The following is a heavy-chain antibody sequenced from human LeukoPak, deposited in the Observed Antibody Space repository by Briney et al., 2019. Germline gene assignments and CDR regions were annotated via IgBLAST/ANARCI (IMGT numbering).Heavy chain of an antibody. CDR1: GFTFSSYG. J-gene: IGHJ3*02. CDR3: AKSIDYYDSSDAFDI. V-gene: IGHV3-23*01. D-gene: IGHD3-22*01. CDR2: ISGSGGST. Sequence: QSGGSLRLSCAASGFTFSSYGMSWVRQAPGKGLEWVSAISGSGGSTYYVDSVKGRFTISRDNSKNTLYLQMNRLRAEDTAVYYCAKSIDYYDSSDAFDIWGQGTMVTVSS.